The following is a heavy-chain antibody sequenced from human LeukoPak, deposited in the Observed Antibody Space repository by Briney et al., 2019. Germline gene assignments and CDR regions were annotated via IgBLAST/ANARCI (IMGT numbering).Heavy chain of an antibody. Sequence: GGSLRLSCAVSGNYWMHWVRQAPGKGLVWVSHINGDGSWTTYADSVKGRFTISKDNAKNTVYLQMNNLRAEDTAVYYCVSFYETHWGRGTLVTVSS. CDR1: GNYW. CDR3: VSFYETH. D-gene: IGHD2-2*01. V-gene: IGHV3-74*01. CDR2: INGDGSWT. J-gene: IGHJ4*02.